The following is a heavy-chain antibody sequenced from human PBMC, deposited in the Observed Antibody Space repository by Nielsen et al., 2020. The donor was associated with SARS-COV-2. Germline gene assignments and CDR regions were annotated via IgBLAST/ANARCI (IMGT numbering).Heavy chain of an antibody. CDR2: ISYDGNNK. J-gene: IGHJ6*02. Sequence: GESLKISCAASGFTVSSNYMSWVRQAPGKGLEWVAAISYDGNNKDYADSVKGRFTISRDNAKNSLYLQMNSLRAEDTAVYYCARDSSGWYALTTYYYYGMDVWGQGTTVTVSS. D-gene: IGHD6-19*01. V-gene: IGHV3-30-3*01. CDR3: ARDSSGWYALTTYYYYGMDV. CDR1: GFTVSSNY.